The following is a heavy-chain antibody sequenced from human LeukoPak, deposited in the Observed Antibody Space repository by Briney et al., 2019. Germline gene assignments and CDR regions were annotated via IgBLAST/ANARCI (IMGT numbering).Heavy chain of an antibody. V-gene: IGHV1-18*01. CDR1: GYTFTSYG. CDR3: ARDRRVPHYFDY. J-gene: IGHJ4*02. Sequence: GASVTVSCKASGYTFTSYGISWVRQAPGQGLEGMGWISAYNGNTNYAQKLQGRVTITTDTSTSTAYMELRGLRSDDTAVYYCARDRRVPHYFDYWGQGTLVTVSS. CDR2: ISAYNGNT.